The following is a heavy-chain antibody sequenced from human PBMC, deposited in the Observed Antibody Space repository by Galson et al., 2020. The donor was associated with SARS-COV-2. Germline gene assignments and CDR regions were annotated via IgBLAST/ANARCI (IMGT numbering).Heavy chain of an antibody. Sequence: GESLKISCAASGFTFDDYGMSWVRQAPGKGLEWVSGINWNGGSTGYADSVKGRFTISRDNAKNSLYLQMNSLRAEDTALYHCARSHYGDYIDAFDIWGQGTMVTVSS. D-gene: IGHD4-17*01. V-gene: IGHV3-20*01. CDR1: GFTFDDYG. CDR3: ARSHYGDYIDAFDI. CDR2: INWNGGST. J-gene: IGHJ3*02.